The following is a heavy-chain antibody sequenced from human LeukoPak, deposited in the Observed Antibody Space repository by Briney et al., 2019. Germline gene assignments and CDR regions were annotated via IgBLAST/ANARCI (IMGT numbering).Heavy chain of an antibody. CDR3: ARDIGYTTPTNWFDP. CDR1: GYTFTSYG. J-gene: IGHJ5*02. V-gene: IGHV1-18*01. Sequence: ASVKVSCKASGYTFTSYGISWVRQAPGQGLEWMGWISAYNGNTNYAQKLQGRVNMTTDTSTSTAYMELRSLRSDDTAVYYCARDIGYTTPTNWFDPWGQGTLVTVSS. CDR2: ISAYNGNT. D-gene: IGHD1-1*01.